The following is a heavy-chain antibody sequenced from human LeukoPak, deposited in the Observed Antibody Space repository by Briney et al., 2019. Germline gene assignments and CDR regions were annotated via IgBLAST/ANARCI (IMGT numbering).Heavy chain of an antibody. CDR2: ITSSSSYI. CDR1: GFTFSGYI. Sequence: GGSLRLSCVASGFTFSGYIMSWVRQAPGKGLEWVSSITSSSSYIYYADSVKGRFTISRDNAKNSLYLQMNSLRAEDTAVYYCARRSYDNWFDPWGQGTLVTVSS. CDR3: ARRSYDNWFDP. D-gene: IGHD3-16*01. J-gene: IGHJ5*02. V-gene: IGHV3-21*01.